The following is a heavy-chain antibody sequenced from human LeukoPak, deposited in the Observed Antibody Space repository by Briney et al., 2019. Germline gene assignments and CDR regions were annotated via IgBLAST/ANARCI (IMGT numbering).Heavy chain of an antibody. V-gene: IGHV4-34*01. CDR1: GGSFSGYY. D-gene: IGHD2-21*02. CDR3: ARVRVVVVTARWDYYYYYGMDD. J-gene: IGHJ6*02. CDR2: INHSGST. Sequence: SETLSLTCAVYGGSFSGYYWSWIRQPPGKGLEWIGEINHSGSTNYNPSLKSRVTISVDTSKNQFSLKLSSVTAADTAVYYCARVRVVVVTARWDYYYYYGMDDWGQGTTVTVSS.